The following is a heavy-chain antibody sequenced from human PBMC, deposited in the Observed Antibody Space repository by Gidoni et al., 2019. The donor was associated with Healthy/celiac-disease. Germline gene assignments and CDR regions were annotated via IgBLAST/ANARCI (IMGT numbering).Heavy chain of an antibody. J-gene: IGHJ5*02. CDR2: IYYSGST. CDR1: GGSIRSGDYY. V-gene: IGHV4-30-4*01. D-gene: IGHD3-10*01. Sequence: QVQLQESGPGLVKPSQTLSLTCPVSGGSIRSGDYYWSWIRQPPGKGLEWIGYIYYSGSTYYNPSLKSRVTISVDTSKNQFSLKLSSVTAADTAVYYCARGGNMVRGVIRVLFDPWGQGTLVTVSS. CDR3: ARGGNMVRGVIRVLFDP.